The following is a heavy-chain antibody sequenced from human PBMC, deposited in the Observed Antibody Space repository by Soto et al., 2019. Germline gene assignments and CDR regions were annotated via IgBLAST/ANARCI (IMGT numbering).Heavy chain of an antibody. V-gene: IGHV4-34*01. J-gene: IGHJ4*02. CDR3: ARYSYGTSFDY. D-gene: IGHD5-18*01. CDR2: INHSGST. CDR1: GGSFSGYY. Sequence: SETLSLTCAVYGGSFSGYYWSWIRQPPGKGLEWIGEINHSGSTNYNPSLKSRVTISVDTSKNQFSLKLSSVTAADTAVYYCARYSYGTSFDYCGQGTLVTVSS.